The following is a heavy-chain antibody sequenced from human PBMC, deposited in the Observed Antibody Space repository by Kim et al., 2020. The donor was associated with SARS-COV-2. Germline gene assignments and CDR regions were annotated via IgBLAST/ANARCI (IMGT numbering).Heavy chain of an antibody. CDR1: GGSISSGTYY. CDR3: ARDRTPWGDGIDV. J-gene: IGHJ6*02. CDR2: IYHSGNS. V-gene: IGHV4-31*03. Sequence: SETLSFTCTVSGGSISSGTYYWSWIRQHPGKGLEWIGYIYHSGNSYYNPSLKSRVSMSVDTSKNQFFLKMTSVTAADTAIYYCARDRTPWGDGIDVWGQGTTVTVSS. D-gene: IGHD7-27*01.